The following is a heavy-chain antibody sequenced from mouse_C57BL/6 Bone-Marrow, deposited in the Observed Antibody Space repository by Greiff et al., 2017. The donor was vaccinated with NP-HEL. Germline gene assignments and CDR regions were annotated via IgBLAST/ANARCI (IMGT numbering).Heavy chain of an antibody. V-gene: IGHV2-9-1*01. Sequence: VKLMESGPGLVAPSQSLSITCTVSGFSLTSYAISWVRQPPGKGLEWLGVIWPGGGTNYNSALKSRLSISKDNSKSQVFLKMNSLQTDDTARYYCARNYGNYDPYFDYWGQGTTLTVSS. CDR1: GFSLTSYA. CDR2: IWPGGGT. D-gene: IGHD2-1*01. CDR3: ARNYGNYDPYFDY. J-gene: IGHJ2*01.